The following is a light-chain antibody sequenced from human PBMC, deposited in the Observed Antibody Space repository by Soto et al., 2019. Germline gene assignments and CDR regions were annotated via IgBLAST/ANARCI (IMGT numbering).Light chain of an antibody. Sequence: DIQMTQSPSTLSASVGDRVTITCLASQSISSWLAWYQHKPGKAPKLLIYDASSLESGVPSRFSGSGSGTEFTLTISSLQPDDFATYYCQQYNSYSWTFGQGTKVDIK. CDR2: DAS. CDR1: QSISSW. J-gene: IGKJ1*01. CDR3: QQYNSYSWT. V-gene: IGKV1-5*01.